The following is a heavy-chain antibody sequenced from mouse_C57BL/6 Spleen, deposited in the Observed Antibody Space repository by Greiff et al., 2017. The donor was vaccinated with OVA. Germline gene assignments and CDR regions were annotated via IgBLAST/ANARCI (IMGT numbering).Heavy chain of an antibody. V-gene: IGHV1-9*01. CDR3: ARRGYGSTTGYFDV. Sequence: VQLQQSGAELMKPGASVKLSCKATGYTFPGYWIEWVKQRPGHGLEWIGEILPGSGGTNYNEKFKGKATFTAATSSNTAYMQLSSLTTEDSAIYCCARRGYGSTTGYFDVWGTGTTVTVSS. CDR1: GYTFPGYW. CDR2: ILPGSGGT. J-gene: IGHJ1*03. D-gene: IGHD1-1*01.